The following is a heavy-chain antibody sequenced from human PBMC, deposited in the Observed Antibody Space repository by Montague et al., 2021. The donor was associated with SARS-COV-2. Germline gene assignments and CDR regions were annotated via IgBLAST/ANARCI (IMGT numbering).Heavy chain of an antibody. Sequence: PALVKPTQTLTLTCVFSGFSLNTDGVGVAWIRRPPGKALGWLALIYWDGDQRYSPSLKTRVTITKDTSRNRVVLTMTNLDPVDTATYYCARRYDFYRAEAFDVWGKGTTVTVPS. V-gene: IGHV2-5*06. CDR1: GFSLNTDGVG. J-gene: IGHJ6*04. CDR3: ARRYDFYRAEAFDV. CDR2: IYWDGDQ. D-gene: IGHD3-3*01.